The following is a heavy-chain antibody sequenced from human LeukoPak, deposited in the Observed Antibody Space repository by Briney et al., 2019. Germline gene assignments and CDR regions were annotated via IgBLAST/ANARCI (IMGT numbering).Heavy chain of an antibody. CDR1: GFSFSSYS. CDR2: ISSSSSSI. J-gene: IGHJ4*02. D-gene: IGHD3-10*01. V-gene: IGHV3-21*04. CDR3: AREVLRRFDY. Sequence: GGSLRLSCAASGFSFSSYSMNWVRQAPGKGLEWVSSISSSSSSIYYADSVKGRFTISRDNAKNSLYLQMNSLKTEDTAVYYCAREVLRRFDYWGQGTLVTVSS.